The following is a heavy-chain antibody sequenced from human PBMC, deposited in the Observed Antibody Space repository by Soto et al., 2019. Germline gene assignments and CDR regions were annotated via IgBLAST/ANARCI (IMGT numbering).Heavy chain of an antibody. CDR3: ARERGEMATAFDY. V-gene: IGHV3-30*03. Sequence: QVQLVESGGGVVQPGRSLRLSCAASGFTFSSYGMHWVRQAPGKGLEWVAVISYDGSNKYYADSVKGRFTISRDNSKNALYLQMNSVSGEDAGVYYCARERGEMATAFDYWGQGTLVTVSS. D-gene: IGHD5-18*01. CDR1: GFTFSSYG. CDR2: ISYDGSNK. J-gene: IGHJ4*02.